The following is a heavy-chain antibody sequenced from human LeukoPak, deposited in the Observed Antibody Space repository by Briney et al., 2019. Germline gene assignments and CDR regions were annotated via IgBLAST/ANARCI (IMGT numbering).Heavy chain of an antibody. CDR2: IYYSGSTGST. Sequence: SETLSLTCTVSDGSISNYYWSWIRQPPGKGLEWIRYIYYSGSTGSTDYTPSLMSRVTISVDTSKNQFSLKLTSVAAADTAVYYCARDGTYDFWSGFDYWGQGTLVTVSS. CDR3: ARDGTYDFWSGFDY. D-gene: IGHD3-3*01. CDR1: DGSISNYY. V-gene: IGHV4-59*01. J-gene: IGHJ4*02.